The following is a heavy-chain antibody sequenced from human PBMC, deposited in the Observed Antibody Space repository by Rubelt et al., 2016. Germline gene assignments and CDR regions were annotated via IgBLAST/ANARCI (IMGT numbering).Heavy chain of an antibody. D-gene: IGHD6-13*01. V-gene: IGHV3-74*01. Sequence: GKGLVWVSRVNTDGSGANYADSVKGRFTISRDNSKNTLYLQMNSLRAEDTAVYYCAKILGIPAAGPFWGQGTLVTVSS. CDR3: AKILGIPAAGPF. J-gene: IGHJ4*02. CDR2: VNTDGSGA.